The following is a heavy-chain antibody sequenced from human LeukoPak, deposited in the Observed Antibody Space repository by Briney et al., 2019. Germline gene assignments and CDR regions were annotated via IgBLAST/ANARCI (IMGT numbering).Heavy chain of an antibody. D-gene: IGHD3-10*01. CDR2: IKQDGSEK. J-gene: IGHJ4*02. Sequence: GGSLRLSCAASGFYFSSYWMSWVRQAPGKGLEWVANIKQDGSEKYYVDSVKGRFTISRDNTKNSLYLQMNSLRAEDTAVYYCARFWYGSGSYRVFDYWGQGTLVTVSS. CDR1: GFYFSSYW. V-gene: IGHV3-7*04. CDR3: ARFWYGSGSYRVFDY.